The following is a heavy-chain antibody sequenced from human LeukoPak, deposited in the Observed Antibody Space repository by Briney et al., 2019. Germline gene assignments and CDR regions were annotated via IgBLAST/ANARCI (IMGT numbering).Heavy chain of an antibody. CDR1: GGSFSGYY. CDR3: ARETLGYCSGGSCSVYYYYYYMDV. D-gene: IGHD2-15*01. Sequence: SETLSLTCAVYGGSFSGYYWSWIRQPPGKGLEWIGEINHSGSTNYNPSLKSRVTISVDTSKNQFSPKLSSVTAADTAVYYCARETLGYCSGGSCSVYYYYYYMDVWGKGTTVTVSS. J-gene: IGHJ6*03. CDR2: INHSGST. V-gene: IGHV4-34*01.